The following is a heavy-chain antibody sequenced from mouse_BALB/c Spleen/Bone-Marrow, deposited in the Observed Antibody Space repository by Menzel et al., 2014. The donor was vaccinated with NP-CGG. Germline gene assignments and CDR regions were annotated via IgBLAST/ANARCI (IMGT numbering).Heavy chain of an antibody. V-gene: IGHV4-2*02. Sequence: EVKLVESGGGLVQPGGSLNLACVASGFDFGRYWMSWARQAPGKGLEWIGEINPGSRTINYSPSLKDKFIISRDNGKNTLYLQMSKVRSEDSALYYCARLGLYGYHDIWGQGTTLTVSS. D-gene: IGHD1-2*01. J-gene: IGHJ2*01. CDR1: GFDFGRYW. CDR2: INPGSRTI. CDR3: ARLGLYGYHDI.